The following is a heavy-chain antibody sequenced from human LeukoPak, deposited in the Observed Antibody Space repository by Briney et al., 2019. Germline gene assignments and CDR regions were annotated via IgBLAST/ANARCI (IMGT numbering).Heavy chain of an antibody. CDR3: ARDRAWNYFDY. CDR1: GFTFSSYG. D-gene: IGHD3-3*01. Sequence: GRSLRLSCAASGFTFSSYGMHWVRQAPGKGLGWVAVIWYDGSNKYYADSVEGRFTISRDNSKNTLYLQMDSLRAEDTAVYYCARDRAWNYFDYWGQGTLVTVSS. J-gene: IGHJ4*02. CDR2: IWYDGSNK. V-gene: IGHV3-33*01.